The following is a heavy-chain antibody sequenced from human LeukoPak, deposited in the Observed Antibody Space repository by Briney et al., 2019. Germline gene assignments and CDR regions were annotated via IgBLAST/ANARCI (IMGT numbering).Heavy chain of an antibody. J-gene: IGHJ4*02. D-gene: IGHD3-10*01. CDR1: GFTFSSYS. CDR3: ASVGNYYYGSGSYYNFDY. Sequence: GRSLRLSCAASGFTFSSYSMNWVRQAPGKGLEWVSSISSSSSYIYYADSVKGRFTISRDNAKNSLYLQMNSLRAEDTAVYYCASVGNYYYGSGSYYNFDYWGQGTLVTVSS. V-gene: IGHV3-21*01. CDR2: ISSSSSYI.